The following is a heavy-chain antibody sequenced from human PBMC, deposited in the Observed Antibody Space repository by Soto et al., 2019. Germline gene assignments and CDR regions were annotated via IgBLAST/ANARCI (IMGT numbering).Heavy chain of an antibody. CDR1: GGSFSGYY. D-gene: IGHD6-19*01. J-gene: IGHJ6*03. CDR2: INHSGST. Sequence: QVQLQQWGAGLLKPSETLSLTCAVYGGSFSGYYWSWIRQPPGKGLEWIGEINHSGSTNYNPSLKSRVTISVDTSKNQFSLKLSSVTAADTAVYYCARGVYSSGWYLFSYYYYMDVWGKGTTVTVSS. V-gene: IGHV4-34*01. CDR3: ARGVYSSGWYLFSYYYYMDV.